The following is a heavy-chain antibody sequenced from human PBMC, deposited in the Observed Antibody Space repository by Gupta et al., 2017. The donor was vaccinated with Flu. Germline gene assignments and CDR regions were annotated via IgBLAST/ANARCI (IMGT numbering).Heavy chain of an antibody. Sequence: DVHLVESGGGLVQPGGSLRLSCVASAFTFGDSPIPWVRLSSGKGLEWVGRIRTERNTFATSYSASLKGRFTISRDDSKNTAYLQVSGLKTEDTAVYFCAKPQDYCVNGVCYTDYYYYGLDVWGQGTTVTVSS. CDR3: AKPQDYCVNGVCYTDYYYYGLDV. D-gene: IGHD2-8*01. CDR2: IRTERNTFAT. CDR1: AFTFGDSP. V-gene: IGHV3-73*02. J-gene: IGHJ6*02.